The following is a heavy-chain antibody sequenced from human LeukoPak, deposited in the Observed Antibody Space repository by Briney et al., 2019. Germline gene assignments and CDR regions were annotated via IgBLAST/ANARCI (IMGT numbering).Heavy chain of an antibody. D-gene: IGHD5-24*01. CDR3: ARVQMATTINNFYFDY. CDR2: IIPRFGKA. Sequence: GYSVKVSCRTSGVIFSRDGITWVRQAPGQGLEWMGGIIPRFGKANYPQKFQGRITITADESTSTAYMELSRLRSEDTAVYFCARVQMATTINNFYFDYWGPGTLVTVSS. V-gene: IGHV1-69*01. CDR1: GVIFSRDG. J-gene: IGHJ4*02.